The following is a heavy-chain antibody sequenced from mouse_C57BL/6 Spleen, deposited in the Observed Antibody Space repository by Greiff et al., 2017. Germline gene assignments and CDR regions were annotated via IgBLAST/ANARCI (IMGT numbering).Heavy chain of an antibody. Sequence: QVQLQQPGAELVRPGTSVKLSCKASGYTFTSYWMHWVKQRPGQGLEWIGVIDPSDSYTNYNQKFKGKATLTVDTSSSTAYMQLSSLTSEDSAVYYCARETTVAHDFDYWGQGTTLTVSS. CDR2: IDPSDSYT. CDR3: ARETTVAHDFDY. CDR1: GYTFTSYW. D-gene: IGHD1-1*01. J-gene: IGHJ2*01. V-gene: IGHV1-59*01.